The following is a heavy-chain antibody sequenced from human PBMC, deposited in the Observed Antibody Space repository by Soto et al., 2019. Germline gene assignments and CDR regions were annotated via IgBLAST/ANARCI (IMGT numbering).Heavy chain of an antibody. D-gene: IGHD3-3*01. V-gene: IGHV3-30*18. CDR3: AKDSRGSFLSYYDFWSGNIDY. J-gene: IGHJ4*02. Sequence: GGSLRLSCAASGFTFSSYGMHWVRQAPGKGLEWVAVISYDGSNKYYADSVKGRFTISRDNSKNTLYLQMNSLRAEDTAVYYCAKDSRGSFLSYYDFWSGNIDYWGQGTLVTVSS. CDR2: ISYDGSNK. CDR1: GFTFSSYG.